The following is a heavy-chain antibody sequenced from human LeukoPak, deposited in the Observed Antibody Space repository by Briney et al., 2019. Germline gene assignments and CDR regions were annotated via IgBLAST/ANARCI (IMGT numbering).Heavy chain of an antibody. V-gene: IGHV3-23*01. Sequence: GGSLRLSCAASGFTFSSYAMSWVREAPGKGLEGVSAISGSGGSTYYADSVKGRFTISRDNSKNTLYLQMNSLRAEDTAVYYCAKALALTGYSGYDDAFDIWGQGTMVTVSS. CDR1: GFTFSSYA. J-gene: IGHJ3*02. D-gene: IGHD5-12*01. CDR2: ISGSGGST. CDR3: AKALALTGYSGYDDAFDI.